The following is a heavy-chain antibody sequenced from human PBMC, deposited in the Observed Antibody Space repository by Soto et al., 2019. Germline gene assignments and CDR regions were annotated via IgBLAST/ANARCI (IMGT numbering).Heavy chain of an antibody. V-gene: IGHV3-30*03. J-gene: IGHJ4*02. Sequence: GGSLRLSCAASGVTCISYGMHWVRQAPGKGLEWVAVISYDGSNKYYADSVKGRFTISRDNSKNSLYLQMNSLRAEDTAVYYCASLKAPFDYWGQGTLVTVSS. CDR2: ISYDGSNK. CDR3: ASLKAPFDY. CDR1: GVTCISYG.